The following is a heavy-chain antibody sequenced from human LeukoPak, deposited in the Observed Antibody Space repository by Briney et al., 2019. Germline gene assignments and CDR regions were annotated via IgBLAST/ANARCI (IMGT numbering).Heavy chain of an antibody. V-gene: IGHV4-59*01. CDR2: IYFSGST. J-gene: IGHJ6*02. D-gene: IGHD4-11*01. Sequence: SETLSLTCTVSDDSIGNYYWSWIRQSPGKGLEWIGYIYFSGSTNYNPSLKRRVTMSVVTSKNQFSLRLTSVTAADTATYYCARVGGSNFYNYGMDIWGQGTTVIVSS. CDR3: ARVGGSNFYNYGMDI. CDR1: DDSIGNYY.